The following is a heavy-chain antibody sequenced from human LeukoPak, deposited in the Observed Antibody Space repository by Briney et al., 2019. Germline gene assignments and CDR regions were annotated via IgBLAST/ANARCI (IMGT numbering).Heavy chain of an antibody. CDR3: ASRRWFVELSGFDY. CDR1: GYTFTGYY. D-gene: IGHD3-10*01. V-gene: IGHV1-2*02. Sequence: ASVKVSCKASGYTFTGYYMHWVRQAPGQGLEWMGWINPNSGGTNYAQKFQGRVTMTRDTSISTAYMELSRLRSDDTAVYYCASRRWFVELSGFDYWGQGTLVTVSS. CDR2: INPNSGGT. J-gene: IGHJ4*02.